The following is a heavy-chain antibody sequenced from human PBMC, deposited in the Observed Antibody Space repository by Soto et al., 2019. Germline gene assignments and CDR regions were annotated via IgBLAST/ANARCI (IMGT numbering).Heavy chain of an antibody. D-gene: IGHD3-10*01. CDR3: ARARADITMVRGEFDY. CDR1: GGTFSSYA. Sequence: QVQLVQSGAEVKKPGSSVKVSCKASGGTFSSYAISWVRQAPGQGLEWMGGIIPIFGTANYAQKFQGRVTIPADKATSTAYMELGSLRSEDTAVYYCARARADITMVRGEFDYWGQGTLVTVSS. CDR2: IIPIFGTA. V-gene: IGHV1-69*06. J-gene: IGHJ4*02.